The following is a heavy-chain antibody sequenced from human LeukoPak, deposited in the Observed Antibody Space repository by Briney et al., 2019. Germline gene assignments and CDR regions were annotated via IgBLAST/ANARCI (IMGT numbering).Heavy chain of an antibody. V-gene: IGHV1-2*02. J-gene: IGHJ3*02. CDR1: GYTFTGYY. CDR2: IDPNSGGT. D-gene: IGHD3-10*01. Sequence: AASVKVSCKASGYTFTGYYMQRVRQAPGQGLEWMGWIDPNSGGTNYAQKFQGRVTMTRDTSISTAYMELSRLRSDDTAVYYCARDSESWFGENDAFDIWGQGTMVTVSS. CDR3: ARDSESWFGENDAFDI.